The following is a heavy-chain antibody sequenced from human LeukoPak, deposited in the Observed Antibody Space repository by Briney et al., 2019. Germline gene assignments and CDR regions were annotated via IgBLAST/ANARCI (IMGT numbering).Heavy chain of an antibody. D-gene: IGHD3-22*01. CDR2: INAYNGNT. CDR3: ARAGDFSYYDSSGYYY. Sequence: ASVKVSCKASGYTFTSYGISWVRQAPGQGLEWMGWINAYNGNTNYAQKLQGRVTMTTDTSTSTAYMELRSLRSDDTAVYYCARAGDFSYYDSSGYYYWGQGTLVTVSS. V-gene: IGHV1-18*01. J-gene: IGHJ4*02. CDR1: GYTFTSYG.